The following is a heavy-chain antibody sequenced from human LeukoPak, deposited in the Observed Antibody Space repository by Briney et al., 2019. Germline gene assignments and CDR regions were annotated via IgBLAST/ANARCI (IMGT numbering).Heavy chain of an antibody. V-gene: IGHV5-10-1*01. Sequence: GESLKISCKGSGYSFTSYWISWVRQMPGKGLEWMGRIDPSDSYTNYSPSFQGHVTISADKSISTAYLQWSSLKASDTAMYYCARHGDGSGSYSPYYYYGMDVWGKGTTVTVSS. CDR1: GYSFTSYW. D-gene: IGHD3-10*01. CDR2: IDPSDSYT. CDR3: ARHGDGSGSYSPYYYYGMDV. J-gene: IGHJ6*04.